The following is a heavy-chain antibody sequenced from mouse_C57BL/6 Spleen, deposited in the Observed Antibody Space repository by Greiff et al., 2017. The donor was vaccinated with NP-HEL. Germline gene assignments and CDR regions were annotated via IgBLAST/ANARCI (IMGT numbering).Heavy chain of an antibody. CDR3: ARAYYYGSSLSWFAY. J-gene: IGHJ3*01. Sequence: EVQVVESGGGLVKPGGSLKLSCAASGFTFSSYAMSWVRQTPEKRLEWVATISDGGSYTYYPDNVKGRFTISRDNAKNNLYLQMSHLKSEDTAMYYCARAYYYGSSLSWFAYWGQGTLVTVSA. D-gene: IGHD1-1*01. CDR1: GFTFSSYA. V-gene: IGHV5-4*01. CDR2: ISDGGSYT.